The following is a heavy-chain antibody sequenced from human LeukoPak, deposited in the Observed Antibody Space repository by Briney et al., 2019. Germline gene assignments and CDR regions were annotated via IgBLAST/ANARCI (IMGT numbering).Heavy chain of an antibody. V-gene: IGHV3-53*01. CDR1: GFTVSSNS. CDR3: AKDRNDILTGPPHR. D-gene: IGHD3-9*01. Sequence: PGGSLRLSCTVSGFTVSSNSMSWVRQAPGKGLEWVSFIYSDNTHYSDSVKGRFAISRDNSKNTLYLQMNSLRAKDTAVYYCAKDRNDILTGPPHRWGQGTLVTVSS. J-gene: IGHJ4*02. CDR2: IYSDNT.